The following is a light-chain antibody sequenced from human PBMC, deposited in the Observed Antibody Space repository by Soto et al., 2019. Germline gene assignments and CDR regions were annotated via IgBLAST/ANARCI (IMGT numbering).Light chain of an antibody. CDR2: AVS. Sequence: QSALTQPRSVSGSPGQSVTISCTGTSRDVGNYNSVSWYQQHPGKAPKLMIYAVSKRPSGVPDRFSGSKSGNTASLTISGLQADDDADYYCCSYAGSYFVFGTGTKLTVL. CDR1: SRDVGNYNS. J-gene: IGLJ1*01. V-gene: IGLV2-11*01. CDR3: CSYAGSYFV.